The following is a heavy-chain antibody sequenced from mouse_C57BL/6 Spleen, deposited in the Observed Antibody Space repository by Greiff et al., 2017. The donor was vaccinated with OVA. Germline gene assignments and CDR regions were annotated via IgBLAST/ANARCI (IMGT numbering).Heavy chain of an antibody. J-gene: IGHJ2*01. V-gene: IGHV1-64*01. CDR2: IHPNSGST. CDR1: GYTFTSYW. CDR3: ARWGTTVVDY. D-gene: IGHD1-1*01. Sequence: QVQLQQPGAELVKPGASVKLSCKASGYTFTSYWMPWVKQRPGQGLEWIGMIHPNSGSTNYNEKFKSKATLTVDKSSSTAYMQLSSLTSEDSAVYYCARWGTTVVDYWGQGTTLTVSS.